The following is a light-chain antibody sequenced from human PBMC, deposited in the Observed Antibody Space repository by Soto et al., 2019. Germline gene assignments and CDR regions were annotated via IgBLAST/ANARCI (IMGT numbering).Light chain of an antibody. CDR1: ISDIATYNF. Sequence: QSVLTQPASVSGSPGQSITISCTGTISDIATYNFVSWYQQHPGKVPKLIIYDVSNRPSGVSNRFSGSKSGNTASLTISGLQAEDEADYYCSSYTRISTVIFGGGTKLPS. J-gene: IGLJ2*01. CDR3: SSYTRISTVI. CDR2: DVS. V-gene: IGLV2-14*01.